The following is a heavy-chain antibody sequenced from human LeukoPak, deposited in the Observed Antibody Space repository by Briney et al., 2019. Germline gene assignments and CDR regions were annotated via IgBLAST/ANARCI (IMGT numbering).Heavy chain of an antibody. D-gene: IGHD1-7*01. CDR3: ARDAPSYNWNYAAFYYFDY. CDR1: GYTFTSYY. V-gene: IGHV1-46*01. Sequence: ASVKVSCKASGYTFTSYYMHWVRQAPGQGLEWMGIINPSGGSTSYAQKFQGRVTMTRDMSTSTVYMELSSLRSEDTAVYYCARDAPSYNWNYAAFYYFDYWGQGTLVTVSS. CDR2: INPSGGST. J-gene: IGHJ4*02.